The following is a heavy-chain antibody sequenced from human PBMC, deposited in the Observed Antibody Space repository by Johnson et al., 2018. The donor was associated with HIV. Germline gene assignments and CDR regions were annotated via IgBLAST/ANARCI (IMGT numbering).Heavy chain of an antibody. CDR2: ISYDGSNK. V-gene: IGHV3-30*09. D-gene: IGHD6-6*01. Sequence: QVQLVESGGGLVQPGGSLRLSCAASGFTVSSNYMSWVRQAPGKGLEWVAVISYDGSNKYYADSVKGRFAISRDNSKNTLYLQMNSLRAEDTAVYYCARDQEQLVPWDAFDIWGQGTMVTVSS. CDR1: GFTVSSNY. CDR3: ARDQEQLVPWDAFDI. J-gene: IGHJ3*02.